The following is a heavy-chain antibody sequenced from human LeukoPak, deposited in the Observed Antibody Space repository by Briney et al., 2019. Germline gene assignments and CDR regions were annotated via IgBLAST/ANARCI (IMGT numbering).Heavy chain of an antibody. Sequence: GGSLRLSCAASGFTFSTYWMSWVRQAPGKGLEWVANIKQGGSEKYYVDSVKGRFTISRDNAKDSLYLQLNSLRAEDTAVYYCARNYYGSWDYWGQGTLVTVSS. CDR2: IKQGGSEK. D-gene: IGHD3-10*01. CDR3: ARNYYGSWDY. CDR1: GFTFSTYW. V-gene: IGHV3-7*01. J-gene: IGHJ4*02.